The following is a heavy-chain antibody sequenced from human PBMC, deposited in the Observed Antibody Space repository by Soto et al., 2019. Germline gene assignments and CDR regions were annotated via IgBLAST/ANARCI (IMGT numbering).Heavy chain of an antibody. J-gene: IGHJ3*02. Sequence: EVQLLESGGGLVQPGGSLRLSCAASGFTFSSYALSWVRQAPGKGLEWVSVISGSGGSTYYADSVKGRCTISRDNSKNTLYLQMNSLRAEDAAIDVCARSGSGWYSDPASAFDIWGQGTMVTVSS. D-gene: IGHD6-19*01. CDR2: ISGSGGST. CDR1: GFTFSSYA. CDR3: ARSGSGWYSDPASAFDI. V-gene: IGHV3-23*01.